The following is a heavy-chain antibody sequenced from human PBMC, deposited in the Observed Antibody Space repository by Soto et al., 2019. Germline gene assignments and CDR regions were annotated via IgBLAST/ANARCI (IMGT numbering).Heavy chain of an antibody. CDR1: GGAISSYY. D-gene: IGHD2-15*01. CDR2: IYYSGST. CDR3: ASNGYCSGCNCYPGWFDP. J-gene: IGHJ5*02. Sequence: SETLSLTWTVSGGAISSYYWSWIRQPPGKGLEWIGYIYYSGSTNYNPSLKGRVTISVDTSKNQLALKLSSVTAADTAVYYCASNGYCSGCNCYPGWFDPWGQGTPVTVSS. V-gene: IGHV4-59*01.